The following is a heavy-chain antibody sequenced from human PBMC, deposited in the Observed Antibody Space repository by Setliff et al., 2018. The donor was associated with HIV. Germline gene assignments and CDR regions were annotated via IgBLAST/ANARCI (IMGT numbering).Heavy chain of an antibody. CDR1: GGSFSGYY. D-gene: IGHD5-12*01. V-gene: IGHV4-34*01. CDR2: INHSGST. J-gene: IGHJ3*02. Sequence: PSETPSLTCAVYGGSFSGYYWSWIRQPPGKGLEWIGEINHSGSTNYNPSLKSRVTISVDTSKNQFSLKLSSVTAADTAVYYCARVVATTRDAFDIWGQGTMVTVSS. CDR3: ARVVATTRDAFDI.